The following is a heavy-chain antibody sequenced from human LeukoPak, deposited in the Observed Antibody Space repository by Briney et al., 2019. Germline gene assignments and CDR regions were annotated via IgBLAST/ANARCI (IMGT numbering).Heavy chain of an antibody. CDR1: GFTFSSYA. Sequence: QSGGSLRLSCAASGFTFSSYAMHWVRQAPGKGLEWVANIRQDGSETYYADSVKGRFTISRDNAKNSLYLQMNYLRAEETAVYYCARVIDYWGKGPRVTVSP. V-gene: IGHV3-7*01. CDR3: ARVIDY. J-gene: IGHJ4*02. CDR2: IRQDGSET.